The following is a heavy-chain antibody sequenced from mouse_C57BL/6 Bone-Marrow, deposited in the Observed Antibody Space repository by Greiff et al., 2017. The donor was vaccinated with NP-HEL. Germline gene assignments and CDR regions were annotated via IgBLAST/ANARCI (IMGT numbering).Heavy chain of an antibody. J-gene: IGHJ3*01. D-gene: IGHD1-1*02. CDR1: GYTFTSYG. Sequence: QVQLQQSGAELARPGASVRLSCKASGYTFTSYGISWVKQRTGQGLEWIGEIYPRSGNTYYNEKFKGKATLTADKSSSTAYMELRSLTSEDSAVYFCATYGPGSWFAYWGQGTLVTVSA. CDR3: ATYGPGSWFAY. V-gene: IGHV1-81*01. CDR2: IYPRSGNT.